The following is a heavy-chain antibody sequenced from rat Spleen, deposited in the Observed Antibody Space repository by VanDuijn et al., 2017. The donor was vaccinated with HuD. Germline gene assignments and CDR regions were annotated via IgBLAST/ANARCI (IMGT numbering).Heavy chain of an antibody. V-gene: IGHV5-29*01. CDR3: ARHGTVGRIYLPFDY. J-gene: IGHJ2*01. Sequence: EVQLVESGGGLVQPGRSLKFSCAASGFTFTKYGMAWVRQAPTKGLEWVATTRYDGSSTYYRDSVKGRFTISRNNAKSTLYLQMDSLRSEDTATYYCARHGTVGRIYLPFDYWGQGVMVTVSS. CDR1: GFTFTKYG. D-gene: IGHD2-1*01. CDR2: TRYDGSST.